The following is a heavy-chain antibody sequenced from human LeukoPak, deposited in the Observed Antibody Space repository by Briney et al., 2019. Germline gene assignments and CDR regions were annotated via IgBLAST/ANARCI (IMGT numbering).Heavy chain of an antibody. Sequence: ASVTVSCKASGYTFTGYYMHWVRQAPGQGLEWMGWINPNSGGTNYAQKFQGRVTMTRDTSISTAYMELSRLRSDDTAVYYCARDNSSWYGYYYMDVWGKGTTVTVSS. CDR3: ARDNSSWYGYYYMDV. V-gene: IGHV1-2*02. D-gene: IGHD6-13*01. CDR1: GYTFTGYY. CDR2: INPNSGGT. J-gene: IGHJ6*03.